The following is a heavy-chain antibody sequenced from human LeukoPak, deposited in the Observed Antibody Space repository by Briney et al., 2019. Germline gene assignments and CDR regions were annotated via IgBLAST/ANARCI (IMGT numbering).Heavy chain of an antibody. J-gene: IGHJ4*02. V-gene: IGHV4-34*01. CDR2: INHSGST. Sequence: PSEALSLTCAVYGGSFCGYYWSWIRQPPGKGLEWIGEINHSGSTNYSPSLKSRVTISVDTSKNQFSLKLSSVTAADTAVYYCARVTGPLDYWGQGTLVTVSS. CDR1: GGSFCGYY. CDR3: ARVTGPLDY.